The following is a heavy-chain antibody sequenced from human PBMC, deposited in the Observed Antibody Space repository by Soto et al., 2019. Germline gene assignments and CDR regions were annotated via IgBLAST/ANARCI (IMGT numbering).Heavy chain of an antibody. J-gene: IGHJ4*02. CDR2: ISYDGSNK. V-gene: IGHV3-30*03. CDR3: AREITMFDY. CDR1: GYTLTELS. Sequence: SCKVSGYTLTELSMHWVRQAPGKGLEWVAVISYDGSNKYYADSVKGRFTISRDNSKNTLYLQMNSLRAEDTAVYYCAREITMFDYWGQGTLVTVSS. D-gene: IGHD3-10*02.